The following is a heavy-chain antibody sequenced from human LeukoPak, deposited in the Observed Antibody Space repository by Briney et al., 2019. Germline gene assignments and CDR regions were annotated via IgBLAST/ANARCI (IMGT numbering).Heavy chain of an antibody. V-gene: IGHV3-30*18. CDR1: GFTFSSYG. CDR3: AKAVVDTAIGDDFDI. J-gene: IGHJ3*02. Sequence: PGRSLRLSCAASGFTFSSYGMHWVRQAPGKGLEWVAVISYDGSNKYYADSVKGRFTISRDNYKKTLYLQMNRLRAEDTAVYYCAKAVVDTAIGDDFDIWGQGKMVTVSS. D-gene: IGHD5-18*01. CDR2: ISYDGSNK.